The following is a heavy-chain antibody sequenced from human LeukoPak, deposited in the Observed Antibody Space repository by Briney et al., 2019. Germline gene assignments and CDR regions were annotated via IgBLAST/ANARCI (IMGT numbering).Heavy chain of an antibody. Sequence: GGSLRLSCAASGFPFSSYGMHWVRQAPDKGLEWVTVIYYDGSNKYYADSVKGRFTISRDNSKNTLYLQMNSLRAEDTAVYYCAKGQNYYDGSGYYSTDYWGQGTPVTVSS. CDR2: IYYDGSNK. CDR3: AKGQNYYDGSGYYSTDY. CDR1: GFPFSSYG. J-gene: IGHJ4*02. V-gene: IGHV3-30*02. D-gene: IGHD3-22*01.